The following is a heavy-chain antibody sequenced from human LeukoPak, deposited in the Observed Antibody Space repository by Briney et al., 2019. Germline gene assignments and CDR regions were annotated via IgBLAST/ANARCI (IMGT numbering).Heavy chain of an antibody. Sequence: SETLSLTCTVSGYSIRNGYNWDWIGLSPGTGLEWLGSIYQSGSTYDNPSLKSRVTLSIDTSENQFSLKLPPVTAADSAVYFCAKESPYCSGGRCYDPNWFDPWGQGTLVTVSS. D-gene: IGHD2-15*01. J-gene: IGHJ5*02. CDR2: IYQSGST. V-gene: IGHV4-38-2*02. CDR1: GYSIRNGYN. CDR3: AKESPYCSGGRCYDPNWFDP.